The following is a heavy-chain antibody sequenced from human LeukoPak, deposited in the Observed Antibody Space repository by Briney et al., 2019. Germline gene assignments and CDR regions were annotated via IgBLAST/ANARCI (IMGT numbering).Heavy chain of an antibody. J-gene: IGHJ4*02. V-gene: IGHV3-9*03. CDR1: GFTFDDYA. Sequence: GGSLRLSCAASGFTFDDYAMHWVRQAPGKGLEWVSGISWNSGSIGYADSVKGRFTISRDNAKNSLYLQMNSLRAEDMALYYCAKDQVGALGAWGQGTLVTVSS. CDR2: ISWNSGSI. D-gene: IGHD1-26*01. CDR3: AKDQVGALGA.